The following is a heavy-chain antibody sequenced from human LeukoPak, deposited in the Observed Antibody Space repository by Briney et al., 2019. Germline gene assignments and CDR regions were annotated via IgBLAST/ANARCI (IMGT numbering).Heavy chain of an antibody. CDR1: GGSISSYY. CDR3: ARVEEGYGSGRRENYYYYYMDV. J-gene: IGHJ6*03. CDR2: IYYSGST. Sequence: PSETLSLTCTVSGGSISSYYWSWIRQPPGKGLEGIGDIYYSGSTNYNPSLKSRVTISVDTSKNQFSLQLSSVTAADTAVYYCARVEEGYGSGRRENYYYYYMDVWGKGTTVTISS. D-gene: IGHD3-10*01. V-gene: IGHV4-59*01.